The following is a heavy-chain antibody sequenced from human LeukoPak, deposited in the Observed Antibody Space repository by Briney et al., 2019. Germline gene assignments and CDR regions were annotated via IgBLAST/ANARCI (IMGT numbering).Heavy chain of an antibody. CDR3: AREFVQGSSLPYFDC. V-gene: IGHV4-4*02. CDR1: GGSISSSHW. J-gene: IGHJ4*02. Sequence: PSQTLSLTCTVSGGSISSSHWWGWVRQPPGKGLEWVGEIHHSGSTNSNPSLKSRATISVDKSKNQFSLRLNSVTAADTAVYYCAREFVQGSSLPYFDCWGQGTLVTVSS. D-gene: IGHD2-21*01. CDR2: IHHSGST.